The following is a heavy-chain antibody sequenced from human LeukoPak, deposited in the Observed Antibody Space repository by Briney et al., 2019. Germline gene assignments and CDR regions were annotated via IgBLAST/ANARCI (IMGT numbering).Heavy chain of an antibody. CDR2: ISRSSGSI. CDR3: AKDRAYYFDSSASIDY. J-gene: IGHJ4*02. D-gene: IGHD3-22*01. CDR1: GFTFDDYA. V-gene: IGHV3-9*01. Sequence: GGSLRLSCAASGFTFDDYAMHWVRQAPGKGLEWVSGISRSSGSIGYADSVKGRFTISRDNAKNSLYLQMNSLRAEDTALYYCAKDRAYYFDSSASIDYWGQGTLVTVSS.